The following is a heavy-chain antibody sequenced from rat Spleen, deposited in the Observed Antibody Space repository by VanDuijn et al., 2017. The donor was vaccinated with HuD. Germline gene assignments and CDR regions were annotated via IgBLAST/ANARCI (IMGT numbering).Heavy chain of an antibody. CDR3: ATHGGLYNWFAD. V-gene: IGHV5-27*01. CDR1: GFTFSNYY. D-gene: IGHD1-7*01. J-gene: IGHJ3*01. CDR2: ISAGGGST. Sequence: EVQLVESGGGLVQPGRSLKLSCAASGFTFSNYYMAWVRQAPTKGLEWVAYISAGGGSTYYRDSVKGRFTISRDNAKSTLYLQMDSLRSEDTATYYCATHGGLYNWFADWGQGTLVTVSS.